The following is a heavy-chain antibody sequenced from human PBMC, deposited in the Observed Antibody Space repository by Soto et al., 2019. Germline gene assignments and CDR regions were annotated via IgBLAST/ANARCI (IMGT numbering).Heavy chain of an antibody. J-gene: IGHJ2*01. Sequence: QLQLQESGSGLVKPSQTLSLTCTVSGGSISSGGYSWSWLRQPPGKGLEWIGYIFHSGSTYYNPSIKSRGTISVAGSKNLFSLELSSVTAADSAMYYCAREGGSGSTDWYFNVWGRGTLVTVSS. V-gene: IGHV4-30-2*01. CDR1: GGSISSGGYS. CDR2: IFHSGST. D-gene: IGHD1-26*01. CDR3: AREGGSGSTDWYFNV.